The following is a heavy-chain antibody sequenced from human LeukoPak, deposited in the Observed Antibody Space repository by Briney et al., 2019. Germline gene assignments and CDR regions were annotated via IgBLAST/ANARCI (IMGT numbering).Heavy chain of an antibody. V-gene: IGHV4-39*01. CDR3: ARHGYSSGWYRGGYYFDY. Sequence: KPSETLSFTCTVSGGSISSSSYYWGWIRQPPGKGLEWIGSIYYSGSTYYNPSLKSRVTISVDTSNNQFSLKLSSVTAADTAVYYCARHGYSSGWYRGGYYFDYWGQGTLVTVSS. D-gene: IGHD6-19*01. CDR1: GGSISSSSYY. J-gene: IGHJ4*02. CDR2: IYYSGST.